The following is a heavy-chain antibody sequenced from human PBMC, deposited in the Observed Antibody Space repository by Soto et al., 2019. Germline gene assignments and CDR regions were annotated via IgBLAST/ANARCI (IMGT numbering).Heavy chain of an antibody. V-gene: IGHV3-21*01. CDR1: GFTFTRYS. J-gene: IGHJ4*02. CDR3: ARESEDLTSNLDY. Sequence: PVGSLRLCCAASGFTFTRYSMNWVRQAPGKGLEWVSSISSTTNYIYYADSMKGRFTVSRDNAKNSVYLEMNSLSAEDPAVYYCARESEDLTSNLDYSGPGPFVSVSS. CDR2: ISSTTNYI.